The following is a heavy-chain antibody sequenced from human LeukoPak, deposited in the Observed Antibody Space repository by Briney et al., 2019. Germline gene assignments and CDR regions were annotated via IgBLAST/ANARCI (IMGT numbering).Heavy chain of an antibody. CDR2: INSGNDNT. D-gene: IGHD2-8*01. J-gene: IGHJ4*02. CDR1: GYTFTNYA. V-gene: IGHV1-3*01. Sequence: ASVKVSCKASGYTFTNYALHWVRQAPGQSLEWMGWINSGNDNTKYSRNFQGRVTITRDTSASTAYMELSSVRSEDTAVYYCARDYEWSPGDYWGQGTLVTVSS. CDR3: ARDYEWSPGDY.